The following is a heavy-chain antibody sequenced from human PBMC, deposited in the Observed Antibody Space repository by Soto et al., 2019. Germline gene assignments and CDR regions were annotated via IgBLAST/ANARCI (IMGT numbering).Heavy chain of an antibody. J-gene: IGHJ6*02. D-gene: IGHD2-2*01. CDR1: GGTFSSYA. CDR3: ARSQGSSTSLEIYYYYYYGMDV. Sequence: QVKLVQSGAEVKKPGSSVKVSCKASGGTFSSYAISWVRQAPGQGLEWMGGIIPISDTTNYAQKFQGRVTITADESRSTAYMELSSLRSEDTAVYYCARSQGSSTSLEIYYYYYYGMDVWCQGTTVTVSS. V-gene: IGHV1-69*01. CDR2: IIPISDTT.